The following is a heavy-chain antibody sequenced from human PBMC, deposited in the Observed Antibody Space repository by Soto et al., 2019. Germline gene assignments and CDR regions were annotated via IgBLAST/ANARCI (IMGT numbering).Heavy chain of an antibody. CDR1: GFTFSSYA. CDR2: ISGSGGST. D-gene: IGHD6-19*01. Sequence: GGSLRLSCAASGFTFSSYAMSWVRQAPGKGLEWVSAISGSGGSTYYADSVKGRFTISRDNSKNTLYLQMNSLRAEDTAVYYCAKDTLSGIAVAGLDYWGQGTLVTVSS. CDR3: AKDTLSGIAVAGLDY. V-gene: IGHV3-23*01. J-gene: IGHJ4*02.